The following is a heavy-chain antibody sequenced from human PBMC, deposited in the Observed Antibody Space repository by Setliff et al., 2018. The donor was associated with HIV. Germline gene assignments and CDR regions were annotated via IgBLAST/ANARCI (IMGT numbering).Heavy chain of an antibody. V-gene: IGHV1-3*01. Sequence: ASVKVSCKASGYSFTSYTTHWVRQAPGQRLEWMGWINAGNGNTKYSQKFRGRVTFTRDTSASTAYMELVGLGFEDTAVYYCARLSSAAMWGGGAFDIWGQGTMVTVSS. CDR1: GYSFTSYT. CDR2: INAGNGNT. J-gene: IGHJ3*02. CDR3: ARLSSAAMWGGGAFDI. D-gene: IGHD2-2*01.